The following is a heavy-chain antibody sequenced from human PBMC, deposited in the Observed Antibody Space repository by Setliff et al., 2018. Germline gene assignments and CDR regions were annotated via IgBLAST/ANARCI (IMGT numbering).Heavy chain of an antibody. Sequence: SETLSLTCTVPGGSMSSISYYWGWIRQPPGKGLEWIGRIYHGGDTYYNASLKSRLTISVDTSKNQFSLKLRSVTAADTAVYYCARTGTYRYFDYWGQGALVTVSS. CDR2: IYHGGDT. CDR3: ARTGTYRYFDY. D-gene: IGHD1-1*01. J-gene: IGHJ4*02. CDR1: GGSMSSISYY. V-gene: IGHV4-39*01.